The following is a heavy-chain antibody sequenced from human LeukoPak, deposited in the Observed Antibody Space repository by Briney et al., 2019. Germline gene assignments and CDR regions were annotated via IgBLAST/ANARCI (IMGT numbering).Heavy chain of an antibody. CDR2: IYYSGST. J-gene: IGHJ5*02. D-gene: IGHD6-13*01. CDR3: ARRLSSSWSEDNWFDP. V-gene: IGHV4-39*01. Sequence: SETLSLTCTVSGGPISSSSYYWGWIRQPPGKGLEWIGSIYYSGSTYYNPSLKSRVTISLDTSKNQFSLKLSSVTAADTAVYYCARRLSSSWSEDNWFDPWGQGTLVTVSS. CDR1: GGPISSSSYY.